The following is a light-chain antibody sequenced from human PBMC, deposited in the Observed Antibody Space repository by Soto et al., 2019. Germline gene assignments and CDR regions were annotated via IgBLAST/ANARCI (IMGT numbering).Light chain of an antibody. CDR1: NSDIGNYND. CDR2: DVT. Sequence: QSALTQPPSASGSPGQSVTISCTGTNSDIGNYNDVSWYQQHPGEAPKLLIYDVTERPSRVPDRFSGSKSGNTASLTVSGLRPEDEAHYYCSSYAGSNSPVVFGGGTQLPS. V-gene: IGLV2-8*01. J-gene: IGLJ2*01. CDR3: SSYAGSNSPVV.